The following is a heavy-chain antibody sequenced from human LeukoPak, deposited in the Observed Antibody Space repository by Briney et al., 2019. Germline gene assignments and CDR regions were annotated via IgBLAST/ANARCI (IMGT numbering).Heavy chain of an antibody. Sequence: GGPLRLFCAASGFPYSEYYMTWPREAPGKGLEWVANIKRDGSEISYVHSVKGRYAVSRDNDKNSLYRQMNSLRAEDTAVYYCARAMWLRPDYWGPGTLVTVSS. CDR1: GFPYSEYY. CDR3: ARAMWLRPDY. V-gene: IGHV3-7*02. CDR2: IKRDGSEI. J-gene: IGHJ4*02. D-gene: IGHD6-19*01.